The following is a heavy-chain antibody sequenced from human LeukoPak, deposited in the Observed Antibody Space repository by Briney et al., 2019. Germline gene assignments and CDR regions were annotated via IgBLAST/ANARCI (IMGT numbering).Heavy chain of an antibody. D-gene: IGHD5-18*01. V-gene: IGHV3-53*01. CDR1: GFTFSDYY. CDR2: IYSGGST. J-gene: IGHJ4*02. Sequence: QAGGSLRLSCAASGFTFSDYYMSWVRQSPGKGLEWVSVIYSGGSTYYADSVKGRFTISRDNSKNTVHLQMNSLRAEDTAVYYCATVSARGYNYAYGEFGYWGQGTLVTVSS. CDR3: ATVSARGYNYAYGEFGY.